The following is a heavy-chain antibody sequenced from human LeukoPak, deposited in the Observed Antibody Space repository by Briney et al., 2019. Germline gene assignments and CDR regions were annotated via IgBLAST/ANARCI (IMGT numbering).Heavy chain of an antibody. CDR1: GGSISSYY. CDR2: IYTSGSN. V-gene: IGHV4-4*07. Sequence: SETLSLTCTASGGSISSYYWSWVRQPAGKGLEWIGRIYTSGSNKYNPSLKSRGTMLVDTTKNQFSLKLISVTAADTAVYYCAREVATAQKRGRYAFDIWGQGTMVTVSS. J-gene: IGHJ3*02. CDR3: AREVATAQKRGRYAFDI.